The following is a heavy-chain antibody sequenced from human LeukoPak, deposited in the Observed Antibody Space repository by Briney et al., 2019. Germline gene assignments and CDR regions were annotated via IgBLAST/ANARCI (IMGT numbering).Heavy chain of an antibody. CDR2: ISGRDGST. CDR3: AKDEGYYDSSGYYYYVY. V-gene: IGHV3-23*01. Sequence: PGGSLRLSCAASGFTFSTYAMSWVRQAPGKGLEWVSGISGRDGSTYYADSVKGRFTVSRDNSKNTLYLQMNSLRAEDTAVYYCAKDEGYYDSSGYYYYVYWGQGTLVTVSS. CDR1: GFTFSTYA. J-gene: IGHJ4*02. D-gene: IGHD3-22*01.